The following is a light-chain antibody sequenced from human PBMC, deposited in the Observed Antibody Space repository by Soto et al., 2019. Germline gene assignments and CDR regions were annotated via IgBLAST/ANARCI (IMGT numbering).Light chain of an antibody. CDR3: QQYDNRPFT. V-gene: IGKV1-33*01. CDR2: DAS. Sequence: IQMTQSPSSLSASVGDRVTITCQASRDIDNYLNWYQQKPGKAPNLLIYDASNLETGVPLRFSGSRSGTHFTLTISRLQPEDIGTYYCQQYDNRPFTFGQGTKLEIK. J-gene: IGKJ2*01. CDR1: RDIDNY.